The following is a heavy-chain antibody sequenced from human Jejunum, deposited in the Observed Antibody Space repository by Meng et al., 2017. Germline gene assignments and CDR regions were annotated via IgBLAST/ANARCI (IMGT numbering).Heavy chain of an antibody. CDR1: GGSFSSYY. CDR2: ISHSGDT. J-gene: IGHJ5*02. CDR3: AKNNWFDP. V-gene: IGHV4-34*01. Sequence: QGEVQEWGARLLQPSETLSRPCVVSGGSFSSYYWISIRQPPGKGLEWIGEISHSGDTKYNPSLMSRVTISADTSKNQFSLKLTSVTAADTAVYYCAKNNWFDPWGQGTLVTVSS.